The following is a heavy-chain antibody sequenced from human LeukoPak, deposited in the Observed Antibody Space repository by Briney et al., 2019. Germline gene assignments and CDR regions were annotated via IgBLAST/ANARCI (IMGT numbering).Heavy chain of an antibody. D-gene: IGHD6-13*01. CDR1: GFTFSSYW. V-gene: IGHV3-7*01. CDR2: FKQDVSEK. J-gene: IGHJ5*02. Sequence: PGGSLRLSCAASGFTFSSYWMSWVRQAPGKGLEWVANFKQDVSEKYYVDSVKGRFTISRDNAKNSLYLQMNSLRAEDTAVYYCARLAAAGTNWLDPWGQGTLVTVSS. CDR3: ARLAAAGTNWLDP.